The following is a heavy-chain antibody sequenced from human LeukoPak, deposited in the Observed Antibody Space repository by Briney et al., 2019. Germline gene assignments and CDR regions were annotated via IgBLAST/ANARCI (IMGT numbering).Heavy chain of an antibody. Sequence: GASVKISCKASGYTFTSYGISWVRQAPGQGLEWMGWISAYNGNTNYAQKLQGRVTMTTDTSTSTAYMELRSLRSDDTAVYYCAREDGPSYYYGMDVWGQGTTVTVSS. CDR1: GYTFTSYG. CDR2: ISAYNGNT. CDR3: AREDGPSYYYGMDV. J-gene: IGHJ6*02. V-gene: IGHV1-18*01.